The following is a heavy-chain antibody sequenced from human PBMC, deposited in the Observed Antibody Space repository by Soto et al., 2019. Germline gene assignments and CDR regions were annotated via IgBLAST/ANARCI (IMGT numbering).Heavy chain of an antibody. J-gene: IGHJ4*02. CDR3: ALRDYSKDFNY. V-gene: IGHV1-18*01. Sequence: QIQLVQSGAEVKKPGASVKVSCKASGYTFANYGLTWLRQAPEQGPEWMGWISPNNGNTNYAQKFQGRVTLTTDTYVSTAYMELRSLRFDDTAMYYCALRDYSKDFNYWGQGALVTVSS. CDR1: GYTFANYG. D-gene: IGHD2-15*01. CDR2: ISPNNGNT.